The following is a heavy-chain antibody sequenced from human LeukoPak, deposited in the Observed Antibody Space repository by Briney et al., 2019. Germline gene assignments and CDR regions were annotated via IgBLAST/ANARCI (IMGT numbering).Heavy chain of an antibody. V-gene: IGHV4-59*08. CDR3: ARQARSFDY. Sequence: PSETLSLTCTVSGGSISSYYWSWIRQPPGKGLEWIGHIYYSGSTNYNPSLKSRVTISVDTSKNQFSLKLSSVTAADTAVYYCARQARSFDYWGQGTLVTVSS. CDR2: IYYSGST. CDR1: GGSISSYY. J-gene: IGHJ4*02.